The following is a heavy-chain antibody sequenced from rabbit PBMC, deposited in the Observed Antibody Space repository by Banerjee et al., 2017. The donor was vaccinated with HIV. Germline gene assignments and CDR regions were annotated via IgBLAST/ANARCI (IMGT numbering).Heavy chain of an antibody. Sequence: QEQLLESGGDLVKPEGSLTLTCTAPGFSFSGSYWISWFGQAPGKGLEWIACIYTGSSGSTAYASRAKGRFTISKTSSTTVTLQMTSLTAADTATYFCARDLAGVTGWNFNLWGPGTLVTVS. CDR3: ARDLAGVTGWNFNL. V-gene: IGHV1S45*01. CDR1: GFSFSGSYW. J-gene: IGHJ4*01. CDR2: IYTGSSGST. D-gene: IGHD4-1*01.